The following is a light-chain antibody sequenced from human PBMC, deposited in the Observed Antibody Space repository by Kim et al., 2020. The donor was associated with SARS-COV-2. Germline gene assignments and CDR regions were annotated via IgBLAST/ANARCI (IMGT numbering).Light chain of an antibody. CDR1: QDASTW. Sequence: GDRVTISCRASQDASTWVAWYQQRPGRAPTLLIYAASTLGNGVPSRFSGSGSGTDFSLTISSLQPEDFATYFCQQAHSFPITFGQGTRL. CDR3: QQAHSFPIT. CDR2: AAS. J-gene: IGKJ5*01. V-gene: IGKV1-12*01.